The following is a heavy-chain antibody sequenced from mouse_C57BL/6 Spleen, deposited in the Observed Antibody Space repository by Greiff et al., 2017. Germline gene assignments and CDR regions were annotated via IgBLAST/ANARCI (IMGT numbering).Heavy chain of an antibody. CDR2: IYPGNSDT. D-gene: IGHD1-1*01. J-gene: IGHJ2*01. CDR3: TRGDYGSYFDC. CDR1: GYTFTSYW. V-gene: IGHV1-5*01. Sequence: VQLQQSGTVLARPGASVKMSCKTSGYTFTSYWMHWVKQRPGQGLEWIGAIYPGNSDTSYNQKFKGKAKLTAVTSASTAYMELGSLTNEDSAVYYCTRGDYGSYFDCWGQGTTLTVSS.